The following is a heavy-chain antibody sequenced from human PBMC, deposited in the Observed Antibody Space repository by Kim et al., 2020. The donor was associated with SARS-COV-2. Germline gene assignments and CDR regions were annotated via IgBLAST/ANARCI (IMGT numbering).Heavy chain of an antibody. CDR3: ARTMVRGAVQFDY. V-gene: IGHV4-59*01. D-gene: IGHD3-10*01. CDR1: GGSISSYY. Sequence: SETLSLTCTVSGGSISSYYWSWIRQPPGKGLELIGYIYYSGSTNYNPSLKSRVTISVDTSKNQFSLKLSSVTAADTAVYYCARTMVRGAVQFDYWGQGTLVTVSS. CDR2: IYYSGST. J-gene: IGHJ4*02.